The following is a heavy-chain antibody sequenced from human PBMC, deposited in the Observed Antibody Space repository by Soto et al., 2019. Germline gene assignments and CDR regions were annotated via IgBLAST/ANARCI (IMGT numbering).Heavy chain of an antibody. D-gene: IGHD3-10*01. CDR3: ARDRYYGSGTYYNFYSGMDV. V-gene: IGHV4-30-4*01. J-gene: IGHJ6*02. Sequence: SETLSLTCTVSGGSINSGDYYWTWVRQPPGKGLEWIGNIFHSGSTYYTPSLQSRITISLDTSKNHFSLKLSSVTPADTAVYYCARDRYYGSGTYYNFYSGMDVWGQGTTVTVSS. CDR1: GGSINSGDYY. CDR2: IFHSGST.